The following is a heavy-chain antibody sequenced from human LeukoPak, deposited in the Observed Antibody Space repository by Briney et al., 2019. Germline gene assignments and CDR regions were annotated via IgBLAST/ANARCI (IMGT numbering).Heavy chain of an antibody. CDR2: INTDGSST. V-gene: IGHV3-74*01. CDR3: AREGGIRSIAARGAFDI. Sequence: GGSLRLSCAASGFTFSSYWMHWVRQAPGKGLVWVSRINTDGSSTSYADPVKGRFTISRDNAKNTLYLQMNSLRAEDTAVYYCAREGGIRSIAARGAFDIWGQGTMVTVSS. D-gene: IGHD6-6*01. CDR1: GFTFSSYW. J-gene: IGHJ3*02.